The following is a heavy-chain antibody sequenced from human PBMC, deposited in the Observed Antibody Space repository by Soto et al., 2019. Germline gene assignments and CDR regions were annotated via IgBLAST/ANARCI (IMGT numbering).Heavy chain of an antibody. Sequence: GGSLRLSCAASGFTFSSYGMHWVRQAPGKGLEWVAVISYDGSNKYYADSVKGRFTISRDNSKNTLYLQMNSLRAEDTAVYYCAKGGTGQQLAPPWFDPWGQGTLVTVSS. CDR2: ISYDGSNK. CDR1: GFTFSSYG. V-gene: IGHV3-30*18. D-gene: IGHD6-13*01. J-gene: IGHJ5*02. CDR3: AKGGTGQQLAPPWFDP.